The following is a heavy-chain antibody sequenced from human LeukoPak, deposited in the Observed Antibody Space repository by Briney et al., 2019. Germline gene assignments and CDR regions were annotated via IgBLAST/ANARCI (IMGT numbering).Heavy chain of an antibody. D-gene: IGHD3-10*01. CDR2: INPNSGGT. CDR1: GYTFTGYY. V-gene: IGHV1-2*02. J-gene: IGHJ5*02. Sequence: VASVKASCKASGYTFTGYYMHWVRQAPGQGLEWMGWINPNSGGTNYAQKFQGRVTMTRDTSISTAYMELSRLRSDDTAVYYCARDLEWFGELHRRWFDPWGQGTLVTVSS. CDR3: ARDLEWFGELHRRWFDP.